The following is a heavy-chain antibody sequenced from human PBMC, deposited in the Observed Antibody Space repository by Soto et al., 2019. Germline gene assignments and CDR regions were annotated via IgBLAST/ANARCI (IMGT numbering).Heavy chain of an antibody. CDR1: GGSIKTFS. Sequence: PSETLSLTCTVSGGSIKTFSWSWFRQPPGKGLEWIGYIYYSGSTNYRPSLKSRVSISVDTSKNLFSLKLSSVTAADTAVYYCARHPVGVGGLDVWGQGTSVTVSS. V-gene: IGHV4-59*08. D-gene: IGHD1-26*01. CDR2: IYYSGST. J-gene: IGHJ6*02. CDR3: ARHPVGVGGLDV.